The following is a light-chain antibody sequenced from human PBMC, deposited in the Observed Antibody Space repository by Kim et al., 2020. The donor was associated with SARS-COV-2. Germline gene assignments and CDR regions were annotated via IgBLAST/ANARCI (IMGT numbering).Light chain of an antibody. CDR2: AAS. Sequence: EIQMTQSPSSLSASVGDRVTITCRASQSISSYLNWYQQKPGKAPKLLIYAASSLQSGVPSRFSGSGSGTDFTLTIISLQPEDFATYYCQQSYSTPYTFGQGTKLDI. V-gene: IGKV1-39*01. CDR3: QQSYSTPYT. CDR1: QSISSY. J-gene: IGKJ2*01.